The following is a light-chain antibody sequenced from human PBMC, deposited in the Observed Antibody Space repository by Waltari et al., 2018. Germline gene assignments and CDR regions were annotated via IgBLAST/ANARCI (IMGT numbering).Light chain of an antibody. CDR1: VLAKNY. Sequence: SYELTQPPSVSVSLGQTANITCSGDVLAKNYGHWFQQKPRRAPALVIYEDTKRPSEVPERFSASSSGTTVTLTIAGAQAEDEADYFCYSSSDTNAFFGGGTRLAV. CDR3: YSSSDTNAF. CDR2: EDT. J-gene: IGLJ7*01. V-gene: IGLV3-27*01.